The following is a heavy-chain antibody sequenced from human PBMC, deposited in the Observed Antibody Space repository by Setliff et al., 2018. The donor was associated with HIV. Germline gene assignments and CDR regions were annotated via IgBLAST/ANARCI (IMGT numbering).Heavy chain of an antibody. D-gene: IGHD7-27*01. V-gene: IGHV4-31*03. J-gene: IGHJ3*01. CDR3: ARVPNWGEAPFAFDV. CDR1: GFSTSSDGFY. Sequence: SETLSLTCTLSGFSTSSDGFYWNWIRQRTGKGLEWIGYIFGSGITYYNQSLKSRLRISIDTSANQFSVELSSVTAADTALYFCARVPNWGEAPFAFDVWGLGTMVTVSS. CDR2: IFGSGIT.